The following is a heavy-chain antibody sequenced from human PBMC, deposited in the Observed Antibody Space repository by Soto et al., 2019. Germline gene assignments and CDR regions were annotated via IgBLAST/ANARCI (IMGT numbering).Heavy chain of an antibody. V-gene: IGHV3-13*01. D-gene: IGHD2-21*01. CDR1: GFSFGIYD. CDR3: VRGRDSGLYYFDS. CDR2: INTAGDT. J-gene: IGHJ4*02. Sequence: GGSLRLSCATSGFSFGIYDMHWVRQATGKGLEWVSTINTAGDTYSPGSVKGRFTISRENAKNSLYLQMNSLRVDDTAVYFCVRGRDSGLYYFDSWGQGT.